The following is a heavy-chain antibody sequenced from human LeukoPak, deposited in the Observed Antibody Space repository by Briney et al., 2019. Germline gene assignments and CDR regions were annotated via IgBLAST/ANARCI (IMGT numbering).Heavy chain of an antibody. Sequence: SGTLSLTCAVSGGSISSSNWWTWVRQPPGKGLEWIGEIYQGGNTNYNPSLKSRVSMSVDESENQLSLKLTSVTAADTAVYYCARGSVRSNFDYWGQGTLVTVSS. CDR3: ARGSVRSNFDY. CDR1: GGSISSSNW. J-gene: IGHJ4*02. CDR2: IYQGGNT. D-gene: IGHD4-17*01. V-gene: IGHV4-4*02.